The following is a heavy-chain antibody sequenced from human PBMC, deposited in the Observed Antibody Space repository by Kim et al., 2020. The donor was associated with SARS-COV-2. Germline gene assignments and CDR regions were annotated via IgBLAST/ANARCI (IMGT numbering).Heavy chain of an antibody. D-gene: IGHD2-21*02. CDR1: GDSVSISSAA. V-gene: IGHV6-1*01. CDR2: TFYRSKWYN. Sequence: SQTLSLTCAISGDSVSISSAAWNWVRPSPSRGLEWLGRTFYRSKWYNEYALSVKSRIIINPDTSKNQFSLQLNSVTPEDTAVYYCAREDYGGDSRGFDSWGQGTLVTVSS. J-gene: IGHJ4*02. CDR3: AREDYGGDSRGFDS.